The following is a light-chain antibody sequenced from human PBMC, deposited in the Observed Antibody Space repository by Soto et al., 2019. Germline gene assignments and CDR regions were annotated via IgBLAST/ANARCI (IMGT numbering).Light chain of an antibody. CDR3: SSYTSSSTYWV. Sequence: QSALTQPASVSGSPGQSITISCTGTSSDVGGYNYVSWYQQHPGKAPKLMILDVSSRPSGVSKRFSGSKSGNTASLTISGSQAEDEANYFCSSYTSSSTYWVFGGGTKLTVL. V-gene: IGLV2-14*01. CDR1: SSDVGGYNY. CDR2: DVS. J-gene: IGLJ3*02.